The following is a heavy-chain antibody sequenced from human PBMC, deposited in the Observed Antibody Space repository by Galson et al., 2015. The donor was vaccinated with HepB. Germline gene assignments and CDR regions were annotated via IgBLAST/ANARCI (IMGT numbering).Heavy chain of an antibody. Sequence: SVKVSCKASGESFNTFSISWVRQAPGQGLEWMGGVVPIFGTPKYAQKSQDRVTITTDRSTNTAYMEMSNLKSADTAVYYCTTVRKGIFVDSDANPYFFDYWGQGTLVTVSS. J-gene: IGHJ4*02. D-gene: IGHD3-16*02. CDR1: GESFNTFS. V-gene: IGHV1-69*05. CDR2: VVPIFGTP. CDR3: TTVRKGIFVDSDANPYFFDY.